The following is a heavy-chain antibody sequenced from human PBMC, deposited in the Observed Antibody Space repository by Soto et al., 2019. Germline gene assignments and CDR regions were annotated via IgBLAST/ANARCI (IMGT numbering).Heavy chain of an antibody. CDR2: IIPILGIA. J-gene: IGHJ4*02. V-gene: IGHV1-69*08. CDR3: ARDVGGYCSRGVD. Sequence: QVQLVQSGAEVKKPGSSVKVSCKASGGTFSSYTISWVRQAPGQGLEWMGRIIPILGIANYAQKFQGRVTXTXDXXTSTAYMELSSLRSEDTAVYYCARDVGGYCSRGVDWGQGTLVTVSS. CDR1: GGTFSSYT. D-gene: IGHD2-2*01.